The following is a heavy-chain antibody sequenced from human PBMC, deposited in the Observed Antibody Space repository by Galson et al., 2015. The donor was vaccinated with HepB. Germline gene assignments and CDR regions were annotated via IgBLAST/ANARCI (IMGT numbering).Heavy chain of an antibody. CDR3: ARTGGSSSLMIGWFDP. CDR1: GYSFTSYW. Sequence: QSGAEVKKPGESLRISCKGSGYSFTSYWISWVRQMPGKGLEWMGRIDPSDSYTNYSPSFQGHVTISADKSISTAYLQWSSLKASDTAMYYCARTGGSSSLMIGWFDPWGQGTLVTVSS. J-gene: IGHJ5*02. V-gene: IGHV5-10-1*01. CDR2: IDPSDSYT. D-gene: IGHD6-13*01.